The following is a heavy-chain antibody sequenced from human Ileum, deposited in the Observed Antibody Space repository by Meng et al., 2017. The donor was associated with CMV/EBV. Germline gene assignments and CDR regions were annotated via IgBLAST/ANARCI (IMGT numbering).Heavy chain of an antibody. CDR3: AKDLGYYGSGSYYMGNDY. V-gene: IGHV3-11*04. CDR1: GFTFSDYY. J-gene: IGHJ4*02. CDR2: ISSSGSTI. Sequence: GESLKISCAASGFTFSDYYMSWIRQAPGKGLEWVSYISSSGSTIYYADSVKGRFTISRDNSKNTLYLQMNSLRAEDTAVYYCAKDLGYYGSGSYYMGNDYWGQGTLVTVSS. D-gene: IGHD3-10*01.